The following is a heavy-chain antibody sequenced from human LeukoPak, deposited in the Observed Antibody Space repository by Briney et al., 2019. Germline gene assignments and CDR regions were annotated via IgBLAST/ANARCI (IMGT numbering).Heavy chain of an antibody. V-gene: IGHV1-69*06. D-gene: IGHD2-21*02. CDR1: GYTFTSYA. CDR3: ARDGEAVTAKTYYYYMDV. Sequence: SVKVSCKASGYTFTSYAISWVRQAPGQGLEWMGGIIPIFGTANYAQKFQGRVTITADKSTSTAYMELSSLRSEDTAVYYCARDGEAVTAKTYYYYMDVWGKGTTVTVSS. J-gene: IGHJ6*03. CDR2: IIPIFGTA.